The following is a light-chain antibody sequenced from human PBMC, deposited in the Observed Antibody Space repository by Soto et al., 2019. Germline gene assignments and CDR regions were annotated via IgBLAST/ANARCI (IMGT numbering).Light chain of an antibody. J-gene: IGKJ1*01. Sequence: DIQMTQSPSTLSASVGDRVTITCRASQSISSWLAWYQQKPGTAPNLLIYKASTLQGGVPSRFSGSGSGTEFTLTISSLQPDDSAIYYCQQYSDNWTFGQGIKVEIK. CDR3: QQYSDNWT. CDR2: KAS. CDR1: QSISSW. V-gene: IGKV1-5*03.